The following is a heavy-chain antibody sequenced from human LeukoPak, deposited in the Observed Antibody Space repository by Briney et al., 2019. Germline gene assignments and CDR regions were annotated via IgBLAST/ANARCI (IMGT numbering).Heavy chain of an antibody. D-gene: IGHD1-26*01. J-gene: IGHJ4*02. CDR1: GFTFSGYW. Sequence: GGSLRLSCAASGFTFSGYWMSWVRQTPEKGLGWVANIKQDGYEKYYVDSVKGRFTISRDNAKNSLYLQMNSLRADDTAIYYCARDKIVGPTTLDYWGQGTLVTVSS. V-gene: IGHV3-7*01. CDR3: ARDKIVGPTTLDY. CDR2: IKQDGYEK.